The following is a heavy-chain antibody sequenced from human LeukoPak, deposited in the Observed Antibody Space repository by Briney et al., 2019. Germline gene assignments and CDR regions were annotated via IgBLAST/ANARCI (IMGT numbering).Heavy chain of an antibody. J-gene: IGHJ4*02. CDR2: IRYDGSNK. CDR1: GFTFSSYG. CDR3: ARHLSGVTGYTYGRGIDY. V-gene: IGHV3-30*02. D-gene: IGHD5-18*01. Sequence: AGGSLRLSCAASGFTFSSYGMHWVRQAPGKGLEWVAFIRYDGSNKYYADSVKGRFTISRDNSKKSLYLQMNSLRAEDTAVYYCARHLSGVTGYTYGRGIDYWGQGTLVTVSS.